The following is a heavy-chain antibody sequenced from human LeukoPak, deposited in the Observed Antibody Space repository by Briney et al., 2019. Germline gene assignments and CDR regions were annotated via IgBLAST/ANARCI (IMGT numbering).Heavy chain of an antibody. V-gene: IGHV3-9*01. CDR2: ISWNSGSI. CDR1: GFTFDDYA. J-gene: IGHJ4*02. Sequence: GRSLRLSCAASGFTFDDYAMHWVRQAPGKGLEWVSGISWNSGSIGYADSVKGRFTISRDNAKSSLYLQMNSLRAEDTALYYCASLTVAGGFDYGGQGTLVTVSS. CDR3: ASLTVAGGFDY. D-gene: IGHD6-19*01.